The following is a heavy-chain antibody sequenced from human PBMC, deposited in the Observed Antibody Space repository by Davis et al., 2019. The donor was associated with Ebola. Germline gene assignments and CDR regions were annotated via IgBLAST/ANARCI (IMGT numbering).Heavy chain of an antibody. V-gene: IGHV3-30*14. Sequence: GESLKISCAASGFTFSSYAMHWVRQAPGKGLEWVAVISYDGSNKYYADSVKGRFTISRDNSKNTLYLQMNSLRAEDTAVYYCARGYGDYVFYYYGMDGWGQGTTVTVSS. CDR3: ARGYGDYVFYYYGMDG. CDR1: GFTFSSYA. D-gene: IGHD4-17*01. CDR2: ISYDGSNK. J-gene: IGHJ6*02.